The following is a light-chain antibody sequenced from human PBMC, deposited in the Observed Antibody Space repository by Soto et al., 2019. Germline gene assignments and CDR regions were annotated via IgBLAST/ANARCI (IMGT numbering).Light chain of an antibody. CDR3: QYYDSSLRVV. V-gene: IGLV2-11*01. CDR2: DVS. CDR1: SIDVGFYNY. Sequence: QSALTQPRSVSGSPGQSVTISCTGTSIDVGFYNYVSWYQQHPGKAPKLMIYDVSGRPSGVPDRFSGSKSGTSASLAITGLQAEDEADYYCQYYDSSLRVVFGGGTKLTVL. J-gene: IGLJ2*01.